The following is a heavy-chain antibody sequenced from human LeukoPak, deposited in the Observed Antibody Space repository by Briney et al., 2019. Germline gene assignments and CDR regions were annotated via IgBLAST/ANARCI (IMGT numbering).Heavy chain of an antibody. D-gene: IGHD2-2*02. CDR2: INHSGST. V-gene: IGHV4-34*01. CDR1: GGSFSGYY. J-gene: IGHJ4*02. Sequence: SETLSLTCAVYGGSFSGYYWSWIRQPPGKGLEWIGEINHSGSTNYNPSLKSRVTISVDTSKNQFSLKLSSVTAADTAVYYCAKCEGKYQLLYTLDYWGQGTLVTVSS. CDR3: AKCEGKYQLLYTLDY.